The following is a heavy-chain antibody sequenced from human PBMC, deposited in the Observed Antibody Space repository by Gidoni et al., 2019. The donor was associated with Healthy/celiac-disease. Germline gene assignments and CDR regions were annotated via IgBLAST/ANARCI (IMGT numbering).Heavy chain of an antibody. J-gene: IGHJ4*02. CDR1: GVTCSSYS. Sequence: EVQRVEAGGGLVKPGGARRRAGAASGVTCSSYSMNWLRQAPGKGRACVSSISGSSSYLSYADSVQGRFTLSRATATTSLYLQMHSLRAAATAVYSCARDSLAVAGKSSDYWGQGTLVTVSS. CDR2: ISGSSSYL. D-gene: IGHD6-19*01. CDR3: ARDSLAVAGKSSDY. V-gene: IGHV3-21*01.